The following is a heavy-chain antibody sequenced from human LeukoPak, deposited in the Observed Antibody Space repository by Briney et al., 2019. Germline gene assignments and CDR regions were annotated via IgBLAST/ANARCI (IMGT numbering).Heavy chain of an antibody. Sequence: GGSLRLSCAASGFTVSSNYMSWVRQAPGKGLEWVSVIYSGGGTYYSDSVKGRFTIFRDNSKNTLYLQMNSLRAEDTAVYYCAKGSRWLPYDAFDIWGQGTMVTVSS. CDR2: IYSGGGT. D-gene: IGHD2-2*02. V-gene: IGHV3-66*01. CDR1: GFTVSSNY. CDR3: AKGSRWLPYDAFDI. J-gene: IGHJ3*02.